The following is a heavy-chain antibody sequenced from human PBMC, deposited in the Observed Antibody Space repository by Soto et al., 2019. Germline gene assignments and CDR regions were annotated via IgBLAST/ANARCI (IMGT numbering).Heavy chain of an antibody. D-gene: IGHD2-15*01. J-gene: IGHJ4*02. CDR3: APDGIVSQMGFDY. V-gene: IGHV3-23*01. Sequence: GGSLRLSCAASGFTFSSYAMSWVRQAPGKGLEWVSAISGSGGSTYYADSVKGRFTISRDNSKNTLYLQMNSLRAEDTAVYYCAPDGIVSQMGFDYWGQGTLVTVSS. CDR1: GFTFSSYA. CDR2: ISGSGGST.